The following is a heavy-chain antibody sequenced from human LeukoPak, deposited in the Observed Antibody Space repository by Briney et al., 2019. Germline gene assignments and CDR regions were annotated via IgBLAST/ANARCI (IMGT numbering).Heavy chain of an antibody. V-gene: IGHV3-21*01. Sequence: GGSLRLSCAASGFTFSSYSMNWVRQAPGKGLEWVSSISSSSSYIYYADSVKGRFTISRDNAKNSLYLQVNSLRAEDTAVYYCARDYGIDFGGSAEFDPWGQGTLVTVSS. CDR2: ISSSSSYI. J-gene: IGHJ5*02. CDR1: GFTFSSYS. D-gene: IGHD3-16*01. CDR3: ARDYGIDFGGSAEFDP.